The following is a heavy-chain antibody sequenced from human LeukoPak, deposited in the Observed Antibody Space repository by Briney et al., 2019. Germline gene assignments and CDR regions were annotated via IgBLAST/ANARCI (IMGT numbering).Heavy chain of an antibody. CDR2: IYPGDSDT. CDR1: GYSFTSYW. V-gene: IGHV5-51*01. CDR3: GSRFPRIAADLRPWYYYGMDV. J-gene: IGHJ6*02. Sequence: GESLKISCKGSGYSFTSYWIGWVRQMPGKGLEWMGIIYPGDSDTRYSPSFQGQVTISADKSISTAYLQWSSLKASDTAMYYCGSRFPRIAADLRPWYYYGMDVWGQGTTVTVSS. D-gene: IGHD6-13*01.